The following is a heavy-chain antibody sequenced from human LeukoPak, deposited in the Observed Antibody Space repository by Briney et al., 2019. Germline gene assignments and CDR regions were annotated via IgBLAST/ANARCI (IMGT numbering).Heavy chain of an antibody. V-gene: IGHV3-7*01. J-gene: IGHJ4*02. CDR1: GFTFSSYW. CDR2: IKQDGSEK. CDR3: ARDSYPYYDSSGYYYGGLGY. Sequence: GGSLRLSRAASGFTFSSYWMSWVRQAPGKGLEWVANIKQDGSEKYYVDSVKGRFTISRDNAKNSLYLQMNSLRAEDTAVYYCARDSYPYYDSSGYYYGGLGYWGQGTLVTVSS. D-gene: IGHD3-22*01.